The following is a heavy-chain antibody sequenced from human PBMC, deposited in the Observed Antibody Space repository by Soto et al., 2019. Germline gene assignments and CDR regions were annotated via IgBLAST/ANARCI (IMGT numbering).Heavy chain of an antibody. CDR2: IYYSGST. D-gene: IGHD3-10*01. CDR1: GGSISSSSYY. CDR3: ASLLGAPRSMVREIVLGFDY. V-gene: IGHV4-39*01. J-gene: IGHJ4*02. Sequence: QLQLQESGPGLVKPSETLSLTCTVSGGSISSSSYYWGWIRQPPGKGLEWIGSIYYSGSTYYNPSLKSRVTISVDTSKNQFSLKLSSVTAADTAVYYCASLLGAPRSMVREIVLGFDYWGQGTLVTVSS.